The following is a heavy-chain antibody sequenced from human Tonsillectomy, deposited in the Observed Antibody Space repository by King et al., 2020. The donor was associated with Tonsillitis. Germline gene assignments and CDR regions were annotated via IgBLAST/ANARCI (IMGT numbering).Heavy chain of an antibody. CDR1: GFTFDDYA. CDR3: AKDTAVAGTPTFDY. J-gene: IGHJ4*02. V-gene: IGHV3-9*01. Sequence: EVQLVESGGGLVQPGRSLRLSCAASGFTFDDYAMHWVRQAPGKGLEWVSGISWNSGSIGYADSVKGRFTISRDNAKNSLYLQMNSLRAEDTALYYCAKDTAVAGTPTFDYWGQGTLVTVSS. D-gene: IGHD6-19*01. CDR2: ISWNSGSI.